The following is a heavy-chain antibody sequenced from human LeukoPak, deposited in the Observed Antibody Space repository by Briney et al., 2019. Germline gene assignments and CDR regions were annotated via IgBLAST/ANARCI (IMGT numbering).Heavy chain of an antibody. J-gene: IGHJ4*02. CDR3: ARGRNTYYDILTGYSAIY. Sequence: GGSLRLSCAASGFTFSSYSMNWVRQAPGKGLEWVSSISSSSSYIYYADSVKGRFTISRDNAKNSLYLQMNSLRAEDTAVYYCARGRNTYYDILTGYSAIYWGQGTLVTVSS. D-gene: IGHD3-9*01. V-gene: IGHV3-21*01. CDR2: ISSSSSYI. CDR1: GFTFSSYS.